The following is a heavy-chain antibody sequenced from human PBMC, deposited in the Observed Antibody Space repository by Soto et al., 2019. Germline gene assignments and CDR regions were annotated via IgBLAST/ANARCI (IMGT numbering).Heavy chain of an antibody. CDR3: AHIPNYYQYDWFDP. D-gene: IGHD3-16*01. V-gene: IGHV2-5*02. CDR1: GFSLTTRGVG. CDR2: IYWDDDK. Sequence: QITLKESGPTLVKPTQTLTLTCTFSGFSLTTRGVGVGWIRQPPGKALECLALIYWDDDKRYSPSLQSRVSITQATSKNQVALTMTTVDPGDTAPYYCAHIPNYYQYDWFDPWGQGTLVSVS. J-gene: IGHJ5*02.